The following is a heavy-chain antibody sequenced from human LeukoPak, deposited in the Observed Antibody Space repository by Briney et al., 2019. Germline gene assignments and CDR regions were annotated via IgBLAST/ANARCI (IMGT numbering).Heavy chain of an antibody. D-gene: IGHD3-22*01. J-gene: IGHJ4*02. CDR2: IYSGGST. Sequence: GGSLRLSCAASGFTVSSNYMSWVRQAPGKGLEWVSVIYSGGSTYYADSVKGRFTISRGNSKNTLYLQMNSLRAEDTAVYYCAGSGGSGYYRRPFDYWGQGTLVTVSS. V-gene: IGHV3-53*01. CDR3: AGSGGSGYYRRPFDY. CDR1: GFTVSSNY.